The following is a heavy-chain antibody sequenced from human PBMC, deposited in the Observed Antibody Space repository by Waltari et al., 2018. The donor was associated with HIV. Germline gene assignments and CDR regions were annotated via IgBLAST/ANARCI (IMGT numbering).Heavy chain of an antibody. J-gene: IGHJ3*01. CDR3: TSIFEVLAAIRPGGV. V-gene: IGHV3-15*01. CDR1: GFNFSSAW. Sequence: EVLLVESGGGLVKPGGSLRLSCEASGFNFSSAWMSSVRQAPGKGLEWVARIRSESDGATTDYAAPVKDRFSISRDDSKNMLYLEMNSLKTEDTAVYYCTSIFEVLAAIRPGGVWGRGTMVTVSS. CDR2: IRSESDGATT. D-gene: IGHD2-21*02.